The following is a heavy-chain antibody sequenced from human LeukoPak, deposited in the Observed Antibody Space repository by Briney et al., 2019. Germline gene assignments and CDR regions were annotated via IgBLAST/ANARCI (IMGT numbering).Heavy chain of an antibody. D-gene: IGHD4-17*01. J-gene: IGHJ4*02. V-gene: IGHV1-2*02. Sequence: ASVKVSCKASGYTFTGYYMHWVRQAPGQGLEWMGWINPNSGGTNYAQKFQGRVTMTRDTSISTAYMELTRLRSDDTAVYYCARDNGDYWFDYWGEGTLVSVSS. CDR2: INPNSGGT. CDR3: ARDNGDYWFDY. CDR1: GYTFTGYY.